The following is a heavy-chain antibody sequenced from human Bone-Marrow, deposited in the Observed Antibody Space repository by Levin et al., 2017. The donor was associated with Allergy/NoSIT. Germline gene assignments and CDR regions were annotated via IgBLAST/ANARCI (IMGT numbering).Heavy chain of an antibody. Sequence: SQTLSLTCTVSCASMNNYYWSWIRQPPGKGLEWIGYTYYNGNTNYHPSLKSRVTISVDTSKNQFSLNLKSVTAADTALYYCARDKSGTYFSFEDWGQGTLVTVSS. D-gene: IGHD1-26*01. CDR3: ARDKSGTYFSFED. CDR2: TYYNGNT. CDR1: CASMNNYY. V-gene: IGHV4-59*01. J-gene: IGHJ4*02.